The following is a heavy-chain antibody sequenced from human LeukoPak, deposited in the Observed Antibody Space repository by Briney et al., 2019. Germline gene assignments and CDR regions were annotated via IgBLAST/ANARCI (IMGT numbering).Heavy chain of an antibody. CDR3: ARDRLYYYYMDV. V-gene: IGHV3-48*01. D-gene: IGHD6-25*01. CDR2: ISSSSSTI. CDR1: GFTFRSYS. Sequence: GGSLRLSCTASGFTFRSYSMNWVRQAPGKGLEWVSYISSSSSTIYYADSVRGRFTISRDNAKNSLYLQMNSLRAEDTAVYYCARDRLYYYYMDVWGKGTTVTVSS. J-gene: IGHJ6*03.